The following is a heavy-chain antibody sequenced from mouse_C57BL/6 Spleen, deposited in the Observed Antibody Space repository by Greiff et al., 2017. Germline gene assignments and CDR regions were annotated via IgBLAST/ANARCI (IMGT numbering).Heavy chain of an antibody. CDR1: GYTFTSYW. CDR2: IDPSDSET. Sequence: QVQLQQPGAELVRPGSSVKLSCKASGYTFTSYWMHWVKQRPIQGLEWIGNIDPSDSETHYNQKFKDKATLTVDKSSSTAYLQLSSLTSGDSAVYDCARGGYYSGYFGVWGTGTTVTVYS. CDR3: ARGGYYSGYFGV. J-gene: IGHJ1*03. D-gene: IGHD2-12*01. V-gene: IGHV1-52*01.